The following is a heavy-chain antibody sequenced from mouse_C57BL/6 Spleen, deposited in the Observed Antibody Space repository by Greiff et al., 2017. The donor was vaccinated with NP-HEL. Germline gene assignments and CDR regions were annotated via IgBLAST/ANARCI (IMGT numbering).Heavy chain of an antibody. D-gene: IGHD4-1*02. Sequence: EVKLMESGPGLVKPSQSLSLTCSVTGYSITSGYYWNWIRQFPGNKLEWMGYISYDGSNNYNPSLKNRISITRDTSKNQFFLKLNSVTTEDTATYYCASQLGRDWFAYWGQGTLVTVSA. CDR3: ASQLGRDWFAY. CDR2: ISYDGSN. J-gene: IGHJ3*01. V-gene: IGHV3-6*01. CDR1: GYSITSGYY.